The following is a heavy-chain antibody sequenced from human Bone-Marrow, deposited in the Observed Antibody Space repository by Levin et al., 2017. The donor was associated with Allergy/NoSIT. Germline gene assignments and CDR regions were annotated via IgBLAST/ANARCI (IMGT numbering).Heavy chain of an antibody. Sequence: SETLSLTCTVSDASISNYYWSWIRQSPEKGLEWIGFIYYRGNTNYNPSLKSRVTTSIDTSKNQFYLNLRSVTAADSATYYCVRVTSSSFWHFDLWGRGTQVTVSS. V-gene: IGHV4-59*01. CDR1: DASISNYY. D-gene: IGHD6-6*01. J-gene: IGHJ2*01. CDR3: VRVTSSSFWHFDL. CDR2: IYYRGNT.